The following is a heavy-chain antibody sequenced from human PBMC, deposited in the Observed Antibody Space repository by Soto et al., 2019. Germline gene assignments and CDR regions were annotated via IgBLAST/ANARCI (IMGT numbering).Heavy chain of an antibody. CDR1: GFTFSGSD. Sequence: GGSLRLSCAASGFTFSGSDMSWVRQAPGKGLEWVSGISASAANTYYADSVKGRFTISRDNSRSTLYLQMNSLRAGDTAVYYCARLGVVSNAMNMDFDYWGQGALVTVSS. CDR2: ISASAANT. V-gene: IGHV3-23*01. D-gene: IGHD2-21*01. CDR3: ARLGVVSNAMNMDFDY. J-gene: IGHJ4*02.